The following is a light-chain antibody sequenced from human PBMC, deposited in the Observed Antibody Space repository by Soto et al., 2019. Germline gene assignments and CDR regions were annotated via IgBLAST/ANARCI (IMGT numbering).Light chain of an antibody. Sequence: QSVLTQPPSASGSPGQSVTISCTGTRSNVGGYNCVSWYQQYPGKVPKLLIYGVKXXPSGVSYRFYAYKSAFTESLTISGLQAEDEAHYYCSSYTTSYFYVLGPGTKVTVL. CDR2: GVK. J-gene: IGLJ1*01. CDR1: RSNVGGYNC. V-gene: IGLV2-14*01. CDR3: SSYTTSYFYV.